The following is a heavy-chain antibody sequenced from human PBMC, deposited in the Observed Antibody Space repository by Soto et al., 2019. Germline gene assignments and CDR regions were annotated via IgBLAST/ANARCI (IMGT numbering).Heavy chain of an antibody. V-gene: IGHV3-23*01. Sequence: EVHLLESGGGWVLPGVSLRLSCAGSGFTFSSYAMSWVRQAPGKGLEWVSAISSVGGSTYYADSVKGRFIISRDNSENTLFLQVNSLRAEDKAIYYCTNDRKFTYYDLWSGYYAFDSWGQGTLVTVSS. CDR2: ISSVGGST. D-gene: IGHD3-3*01. CDR1: GFTFSSYA. CDR3: TNDRKFTYYDLWSGYYAFDS. J-gene: IGHJ4*02.